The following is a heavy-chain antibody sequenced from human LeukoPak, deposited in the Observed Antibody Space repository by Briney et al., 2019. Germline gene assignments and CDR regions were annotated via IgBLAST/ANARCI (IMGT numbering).Heavy chain of an antibody. Sequence: PSQTLSLTCGVYSSSFSGYYWSWTRQPPGKGLEGIGEINHRGSTNYNASLKSRVTISVDTSRKQFPLKLSSVTAADSAMYYCAREPGWTIAARPFDYCGQGTLVTVSS. CDR2: INHRGST. D-gene: IGHD6-6*01. J-gene: IGHJ4*02. CDR3: AREPGWTIAARPFDY. V-gene: IGHV4-34*01. CDR1: SSSFSGYY.